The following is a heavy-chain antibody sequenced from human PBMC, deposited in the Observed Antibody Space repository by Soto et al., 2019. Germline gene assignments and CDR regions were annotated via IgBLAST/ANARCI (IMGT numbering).Heavy chain of an antibody. CDR3: ARPIQYYFDTSAQSAWFDP. CDR1: GGTFGSYA. V-gene: IGHV1-69*12. J-gene: IGHJ5*02. D-gene: IGHD3-22*01. CDR2: IIPIFSTP. Sequence: QVQLVQSGAEVKKPGSSVKVSCKTSGGTFGSYAISWVRQAPGQGLEWMGGIIPIFSTPNYAQKFQGRVTITADESTSTAYMELSSLRSEVTAVYYCARPIQYYFDTSAQSAWFDPWGQGTLVTVSS.